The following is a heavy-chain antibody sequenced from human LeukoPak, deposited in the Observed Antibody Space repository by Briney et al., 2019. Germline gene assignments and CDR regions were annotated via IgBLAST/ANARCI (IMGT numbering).Heavy chain of an antibody. CDR3: ALRGVTFDY. Sequence: GGSLRLSYAASGFTFSSYAMSWVRQAPGKWLERVSAISGSGGSTYYADAVKGRFTISRNNYTNTLYLQMNSLRAEDTVVYYCALRGVTFDYWGQGAQVTVPP. J-gene: IGHJ4*02. CDR1: GFTFSSYA. V-gene: IGHV3-23*01. D-gene: IGHD3-16*02. CDR2: ISGSGGST.